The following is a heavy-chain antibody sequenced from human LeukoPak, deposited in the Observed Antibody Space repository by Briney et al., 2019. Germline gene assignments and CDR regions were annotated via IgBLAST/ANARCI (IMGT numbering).Heavy chain of an antibody. V-gene: IGHV1-2*02. CDR2: INPNSGGT. J-gene: IGHJ4*02. CDR1: GYTFTGYY. Sequence: GASVKVSCKASGYTFTGYYMHWVRQAPGQGLEWMGWINPNSGGTNYAQKFQGRVTMTRGTSISTAYMELSRLRSDDTAVYYCARDRGYSGYPFDYWGQGTLVTVSS. D-gene: IGHD5-12*01. CDR3: ARDRGYSGYPFDY.